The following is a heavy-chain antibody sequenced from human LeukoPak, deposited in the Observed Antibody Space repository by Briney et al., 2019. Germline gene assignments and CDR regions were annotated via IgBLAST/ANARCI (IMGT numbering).Heavy chain of an antibody. D-gene: IGHD3-22*01. J-gene: IGHJ4*02. Sequence: GGSLRLSCAASGLTLSPYSVSWVRQPPGKGLEWVSSISGSGAYLNYAGSVRGRIFISRDMATQPLCMQSQSLRAEATAVFYCARDSYDSSGYYYGFDNWGQGTLVTVSS. CDR3: ARDSYDSSGYYYGFDN. V-gene: IGHV3-21*01. CDR2: ISGSGAYL. CDR1: GLTLSPYS.